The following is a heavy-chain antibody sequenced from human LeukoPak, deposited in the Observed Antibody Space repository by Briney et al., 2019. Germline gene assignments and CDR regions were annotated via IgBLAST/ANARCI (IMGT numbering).Heavy chain of an antibody. CDR1: GFTFSSYW. D-gene: IGHD3-10*01. V-gene: IGHV3-7*03. J-gene: IGHJ3*02. Sequence: GGSLRLSCAASGFTFSSYWMSWVRQAPGKGLEWVANIKKDGSEKYYVDSVKGRFTISRDNAKTSLYLQMNSLRAEDTAVYYCAKDTGGYWFGGIIDIRGQGTMVTVSS. CDR2: IKKDGSEK. CDR3: AKDTGGYWFGGIIDI.